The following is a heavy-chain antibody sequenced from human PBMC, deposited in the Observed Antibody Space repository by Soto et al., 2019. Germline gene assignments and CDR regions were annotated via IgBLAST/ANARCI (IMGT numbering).Heavy chain of an antibody. J-gene: IGHJ3*02. CDR2: ISGSGGST. CDR3: AKDMITFGGVIAFGAFDI. V-gene: IGHV3-23*01. D-gene: IGHD3-16*02. CDR1: GFTFSSYA. Sequence: GGSLRLSCAASGFTFSSYAMSWVRQAPGKGLEWVSAISGSGGSTYYADSVKGRFTISRDNSKNTLYLQMNSLRAEDTAVYYCAKDMITFGGVIAFGAFDIWGQGTMVTVSS.